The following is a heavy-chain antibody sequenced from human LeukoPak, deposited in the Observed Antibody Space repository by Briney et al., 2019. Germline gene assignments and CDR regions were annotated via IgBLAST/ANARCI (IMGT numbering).Heavy chain of an antibody. CDR1: GGSISSYY. J-gene: IGHJ5*02. CDR2: IYYSGST. CDR3: ASGGTHYYGSGSYPST. Sequence: PSETLSLTCTVSGGSISSYYWSWIRQPPGKGLEWIGYIYYSGSTNYNPSLKSRVTMSVDTSKNQFSLKLSSVTALDTAVYYCASGGTHYYGSGSYPSTWGQGTLVTVSS. D-gene: IGHD3-10*01. V-gene: IGHV4-59*12.